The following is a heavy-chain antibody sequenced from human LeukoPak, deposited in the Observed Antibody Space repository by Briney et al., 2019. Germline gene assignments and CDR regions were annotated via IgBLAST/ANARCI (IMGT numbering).Heavy chain of an antibody. J-gene: IGHJ3*02. V-gene: IGHV3-21*06. CDR3: ARGRSITILRGVAISDGFDI. CDR2: IATSSDYI. D-gene: IGHD3-10*01. Sequence: PGRSLRLSCTASGFTFGDYAMSWVRQAPGKGLEWVSSIATSSDYIYYAGSLKGRFTISRDNAKNSLYLHMNSLRPDDTAVYYCARGRSITILRGVAISDGFDIWGQGTKVTVS. CDR1: GFTFGDYA.